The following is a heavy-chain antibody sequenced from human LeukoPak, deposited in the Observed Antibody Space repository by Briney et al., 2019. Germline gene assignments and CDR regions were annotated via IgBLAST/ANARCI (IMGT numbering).Heavy chain of an antibody. Sequence: PGGSLRLSCAASGFTFSDYYMSWIRQAPGKGLEWVSYISSGGGPTYYADSVKGRFTISRDNAKSSLYLQMNSLRAEDSALYYCAKGFSISWPPSWFDPWGQGTLVTVSS. J-gene: IGHJ5*02. CDR2: ISSGGGPT. CDR3: AKGFSISWPPSWFDP. CDR1: GFTFSDYY. D-gene: IGHD6-13*01. V-gene: IGHV3-11*01.